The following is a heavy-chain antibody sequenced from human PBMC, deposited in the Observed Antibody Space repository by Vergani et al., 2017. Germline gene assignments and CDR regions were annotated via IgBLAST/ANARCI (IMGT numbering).Heavy chain of an antibody. CDR2: IYPGDSDT. CDR1: GYSFTSYL. V-gene: IGHV5-51*03. CDR3: ASAAGGEGYYGSGSPTYYYYGMDV. J-gene: IGHJ6*02. D-gene: IGHD3-10*01. Sequence: EVQLVQPGAEVKKPGESLKISCKGSGYSFTSYLIGWVRQMPGKGLEWMGIIYPGDSDTRYSPSFQGQVTISADKSISTAYLQWSSLKASDTAMYYCASAAGGEGYYGSGSPTYYYYGMDVWGQGTTVTVSS.